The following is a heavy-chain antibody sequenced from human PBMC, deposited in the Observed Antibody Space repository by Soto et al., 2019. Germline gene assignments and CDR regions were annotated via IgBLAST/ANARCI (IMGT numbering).Heavy chain of an antibody. CDR2: TYYRSRWYS. V-gene: IGHV6-1*01. CDR1: GYTVSSNSVA. Sequence: QTLSLPCVGSGYTVSSNSVAWNLVRQSPSRGLEWLGRTYYRSRWYSDYAVSVRSRIDINADTSKNQVSLQLNSVTPEDTAVYYCARSEEDSDYYYYGMDVWGQGTTVTVSS. J-gene: IGHJ6*02. D-gene: IGHD2-15*01. CDR3: ARSEEDSDYYYYGMDV.